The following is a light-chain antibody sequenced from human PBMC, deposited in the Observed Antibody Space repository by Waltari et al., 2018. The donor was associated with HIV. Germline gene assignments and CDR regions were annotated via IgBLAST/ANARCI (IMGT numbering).Light chain of an antibody. Sequence: QSVLTQPPSASGTPGQRVVISCSGSDSNLGSHPEYWFQQVPGTAPKLLICRRSHRPSGVPDRFSGSQSGTSASLVISGLRSEDEARYYCASWEFGLTGRWVFGGGTKVTVL. V-gene: IGLV1-47*01. CDR1: DSNLGSHP. CDR2: RRS. J-gene: IGLJ3*02. CDR3: ASWEFGLTGRWV.